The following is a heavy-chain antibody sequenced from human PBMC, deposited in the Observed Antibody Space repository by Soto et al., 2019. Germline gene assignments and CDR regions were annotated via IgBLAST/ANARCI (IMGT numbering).Heavy chain of an antibody. Sequence: QITLKESGPTLVRPTQTLTLTCTFSGFSLTTSGVGVGWIRQPPGKALEWLAVIYWDDDKRYSSSLKSRLTIXXAXSXXQVVLTMTNMDPVDTATYYCAHHPYYGLGSYSSDYWGQGTLVTVSS. CDR3: AHHPYYGLGSYSSDY. V-gene: IGHV2-5*02. D-gene: IGHD3-10*01. J-gene: IGHJ4*02. CDR2: IYWDDDK. CDR1: GFSLTTSGVG.